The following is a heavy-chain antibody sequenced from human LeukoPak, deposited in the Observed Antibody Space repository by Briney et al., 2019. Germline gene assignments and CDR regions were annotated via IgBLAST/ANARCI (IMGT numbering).Heavy chain of an antibody. J-gene: IGHJ4*02. D-gene: IGHD5/OR15-5a*01. Sequence: GGSLRLSCAASGFTFSTYWLTWVRQAPGKGLGWVANINQDGSQIYFVDSLKGRFTISRDNAKNSLYLQMNSLRAEDTAVYYCAGPHLPHFDYWGQGTLVTVSS. CDR1: GFTFSTYW. V-gene: IGHV3-7*03. CDR2: INQDGSQI. CDR3: AGPHLPHFDY.